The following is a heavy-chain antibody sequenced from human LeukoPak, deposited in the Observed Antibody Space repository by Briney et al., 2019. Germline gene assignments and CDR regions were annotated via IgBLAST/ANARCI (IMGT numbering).Heavy chain of an antibody. CDR1: GGSISSGSYY. CDR2: IYTSGST. Sequence: PSQTLSLTCTVSGGSISSGSYYWSWIRQPAGKGLEWIGRIYTSGSTNYNPSLKSRVTISVDTSKNQFSLKLSSVTAADTAVYYCARSEPMDVWGKGTTVTVPS. J-gene: IGHJ6*03. V-gene: IGHV4-61*02. CDR3: ARSEPMDV. D-gene: IGHD1-14*01.